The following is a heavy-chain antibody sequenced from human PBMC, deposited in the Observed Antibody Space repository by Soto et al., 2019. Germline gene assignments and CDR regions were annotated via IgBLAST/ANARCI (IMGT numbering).Heavy chain of an antibody. CDR3: AKLVRGGSFDAFDI. CDR2: ISYDGSNK. J-gene: IGHJ3*02. Sequence: QVQLVESGGGVVQPGRSLRLSCAASGFTFSSYGMHWVRQAPGKGLEWVAVISYDGSNKYYADSVKGRFTISRDNSKNTRYLQMNSLRAEDTAVYYCAKLVRGGSFDAFDIWGQGTMVTVSS. D-gene: IGHD2-15*01. V-gene: IGHV3-30*18. CDR1: GFTFSSYG.